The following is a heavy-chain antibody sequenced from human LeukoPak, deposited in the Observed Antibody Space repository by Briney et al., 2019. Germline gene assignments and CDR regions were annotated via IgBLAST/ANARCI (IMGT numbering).Heavy chain of an antibody. Sequence: SGGSLRLSCAASGFTFSSYSMNWVRQAPGKGLEWISYIGISSGNTKYADSVKGRFTISGDNARNSLHLQMNSLRVEDSAVYYCARDHNYAFDNWGQGTLVTVSS. J-gene: IGHJ4*02. CDR3: ARDHNYAFDN. V-gene: IGHV3-48*04. CDR1: GFTFSSYS. CDR2: IGISSGNT. D-gene: IGHD1-1*01.